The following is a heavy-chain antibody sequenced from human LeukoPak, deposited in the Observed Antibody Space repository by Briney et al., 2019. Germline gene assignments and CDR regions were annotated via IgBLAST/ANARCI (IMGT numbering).Heavy chain of an antibody. CDR1: AYSSTNYW. Sequence: GESLQISCKGSAYSSTNYWIGWVRQMPGKGLEWMGIIYPGDSDTRYSPSFQGQVTISADKSISTAYLQWSSLKASDTAMYYCARGGGYNYGTFDYWGQGTLVTVSS. D-gene: IGHD5-18*01. J-gene: IGHJ4*02. CDR2: IYPGDSDT. CDR3: ARGGGYNYGTFDY. V-gene: IGHV5-51*01.